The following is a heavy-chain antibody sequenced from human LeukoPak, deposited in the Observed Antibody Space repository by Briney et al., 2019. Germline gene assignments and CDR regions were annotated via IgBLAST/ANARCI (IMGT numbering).Heavy chain of an antibody. CDR1: GGSISNYY. CDR2: ISYSGNT. J-gene: IGHJ6*02. Sequence: SETLSLTCTVSGGSISNYYWSWIRQPPGKELEWIGYISYSGNTDSNPSLKSRVTISVDTSKNQFSLKLTSVTAADTAVYYCARDVGGDYDYYYGMDVWGQGTTVTVSS. V-gene: IGHV4-59*01. D-gene: IGHD4-17*01. CDR3: ARDVGGDYDYYYGMDV.